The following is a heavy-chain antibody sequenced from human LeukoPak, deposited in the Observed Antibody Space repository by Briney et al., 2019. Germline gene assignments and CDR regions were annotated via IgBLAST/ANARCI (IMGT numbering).Heavy chain of an antibody. D-gene: IGHD3-3*01. CDR3: ARVRFLERLSILAYNWFDL. J-gene: IGHJ5*02. V-gene: IGHV4-39*07. Sequence: TSETLSLTCTVSRDSINTSTYYWGWIRQPPGKGLEWIATIYYTGDTYYNPSLQSRVTISLDTSKNQFSLKLNSVTAADTAMYFCARVRFLERLSILAYNWFDLWGQGTLVTVSS. CDR1: RDSINTSTYY. CDR2: IYYTGDT.